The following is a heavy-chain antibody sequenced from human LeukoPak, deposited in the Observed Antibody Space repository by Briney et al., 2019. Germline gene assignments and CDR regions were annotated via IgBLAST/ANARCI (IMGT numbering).Heavy chain of an antibody. Sequence: GGSLRLSCAASGFTFSSYWMSWVRQARGKALEWVANIQQHGSEKFYVDSVKGRFTISRDDASNSLYLQMNSLRAEDTAVYYCARQHDYADYWGQGTLVTVSS. CDR2: IQQHGSEK. V-gene: IGHV3-7*01. CDR1: GFTFSSYW. J-gene: IGHJ4*02. CDR3: ARQHDYADY. D-gene: IGHD2-21*01.